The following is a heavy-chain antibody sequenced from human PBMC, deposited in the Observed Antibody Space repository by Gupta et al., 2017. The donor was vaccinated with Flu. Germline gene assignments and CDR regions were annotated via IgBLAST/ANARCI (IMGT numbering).Heavy chain of an antibody. Sequence: YIRWWRQAPGQGLEWMGRFNPKSGGTKYAQKFQGRVTMTRDTSVSTAYMELSSLKSDDTAIYYCARVGYCSTTSCYEPFDSWGLGTQVTVSS. CDR1: Y. V-gene: IGHV1-2*06. CDR3: ARVGYCSTTSCYEPFDS. J-gene: IGHJ4*02. CDR2: FNPKSGGT. D-gene: IGHD2-2*01.